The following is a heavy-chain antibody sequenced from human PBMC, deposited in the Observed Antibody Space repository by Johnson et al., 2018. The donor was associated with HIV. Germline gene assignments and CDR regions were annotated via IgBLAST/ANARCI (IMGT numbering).Heavy chain of an antibody. Sequence: QMMLVESGGGVVQPGRSLRLSCPASGFTFSSYGMHWVRQAPGKGLEWVAVIWYDGSNKYYADSVKGRFTLSRDNSKNTLYLQMNSLRAEDTAVYYCAKVNRMEQWLAGGGAFDIWGQGTMVTVSS. CDR1: GFTFSSYG. D-gene: IGHD6-19*01. J-gene: IGHJ3*02. CDR2: IWYDGSNK. CDR3: AKVNRMEQWLAGGGAFDI. V-gene: IGHV3-33*06.